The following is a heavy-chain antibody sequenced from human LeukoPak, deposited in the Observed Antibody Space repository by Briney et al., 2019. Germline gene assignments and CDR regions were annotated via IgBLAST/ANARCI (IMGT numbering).Heavy chain of an antibody. V-gene: IGHV3-21*01. CDR3: AKDLTVTSTCYFDS. J-gene: IGHJ4*02. CDR2: ITSTSSYI. CDR1: GFTFSSYS. D-gene: IGHD4-11*01. Sequence: GGSLRLSCAASGFTFSSYSMNWVRQAPGKGLEWVSSITSTSSYIYYADSVRGQFTISRDNAKNSLYLQMKSLRAEDTAVYYCAKDLTVTSTCYFDSWGQGTLVTVSS.